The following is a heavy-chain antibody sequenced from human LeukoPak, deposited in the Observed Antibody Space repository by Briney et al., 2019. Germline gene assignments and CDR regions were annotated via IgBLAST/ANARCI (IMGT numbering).Heavy chain of an antibody. D-gene: IGHD6-13*01. CDR3: ATEDSSSWYRTVGNWFDP. CDR2: FDPEDGET. CDR1: GYTLTELS. J-gene: IGHJ5*02. Sequence: ASVKVSCKVSGYTLTELSMHWVRQAPGKGLEWMGGFDPEDGETIYAQKFQGRVTMTEDTSTDTAYMELSSLRSEDTAVYYCATEDSSSWYRTVGNWFDPWGQGTLVTVSS. V-gene: IGHV1-24*01.